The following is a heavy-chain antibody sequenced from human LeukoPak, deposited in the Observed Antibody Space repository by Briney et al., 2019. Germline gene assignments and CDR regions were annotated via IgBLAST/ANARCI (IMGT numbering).Heavy chain of an antibody. V-gene: IGHV4-59*01. CDR2: IYYSGST. J-gene: IGHJ2*01. Sequence: PSETLSLTCTVSGGSISSYYWSWIRQPPGKGLEWIGYIYYSGSTNYNPSLKSRVTISVDTSKNQFSLKLSSVTAADTAVYYCARVRSGITIFGVVNWYFDLWGRGTLVTVSS. CDR3: ARVRSGITIFGVVNWYFDL. CDR1: GGSISSYY. D-gene: IGHD3-3*01.